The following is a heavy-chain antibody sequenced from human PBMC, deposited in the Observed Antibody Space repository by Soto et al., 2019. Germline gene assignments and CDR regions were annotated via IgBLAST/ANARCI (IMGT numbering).Heavy chain of an antibody. V-gene: IGHV4-39*01. D-gene: IGHD2-2*01. Sequence: QLQLQESGPGLVKPSETLSLTCTVSGGSISSSRYYWGWIRQPPGKGLEWIGSIYYSGSTYYNPSLKSRVTISVDTSKNQFSLKLSSVTAADTAVYYCATSLVGVVRRFDYWGQGTLVTVSS. CDR1: GGSISSSRYY. CDR2: IYYSGST. J-gene: IGHJ4*02. CDR3: ATSLVGVVRRFDY.